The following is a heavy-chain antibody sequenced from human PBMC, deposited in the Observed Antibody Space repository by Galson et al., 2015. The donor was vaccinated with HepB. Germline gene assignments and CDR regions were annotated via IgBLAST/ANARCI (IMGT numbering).Heavy chain of an antibody. J-gene: IGHJ4*02. Sequence: SLRLSCAASGFTFGDYAMSWFRQAPGKGLEWVGFIRSKAYGGTTEYAASVKGRFTISRDDSKSIAYLQMNSLKTEDTAVYYCTRYRESRGSPGGLDYFDYWGQGTLVTVSS. CDR1: GFTFGDYA. CDR2: IRSKAYGGTT. D-gene: IGHD3-16*01. CDR3: TRYRESRGSPGGLDYFDY. V-gene: IGHV3-49*03.